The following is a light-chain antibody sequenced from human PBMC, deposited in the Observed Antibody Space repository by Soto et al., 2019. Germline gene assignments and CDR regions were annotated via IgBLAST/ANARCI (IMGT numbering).Light chain of an antibody. V-gene: IGKV1-5*01. CDR1: QSISSW. CDR3: QQYSSYWP. J-gene: IGKJ1*01. CDR2: DAS. Sequence: DIQMTQSPSTLSASVGYRVTITCRASQSISSWLAWYQQKPGKAPKFLIYDASNLESGVPSRFSCSGSGTEFTLTISSLQPDDFATYCCQQYSSYWPFGQGTNVELK.